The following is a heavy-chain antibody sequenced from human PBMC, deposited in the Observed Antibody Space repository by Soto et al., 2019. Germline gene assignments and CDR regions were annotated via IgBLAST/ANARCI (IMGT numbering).Heavy chain of an antibody. J-gene: IGHJ4*02. CDR1: GYTFTGYY. V-gene: IGHV1-2*02. Sequence: GASVKVSCKASGYTFTGYYIHWVRQAPGQGLEWMGEIGPNRGDTKYAQKFQGRVTMNRDTSISTVYMELSNLSPDDTAVYYCGRGRRGELVVFYLGQGTLGTVSS. D-gene: IGHD1-7*01. CDR2: IGPNRGDT. CDR3: GRGRRGELVVFY.